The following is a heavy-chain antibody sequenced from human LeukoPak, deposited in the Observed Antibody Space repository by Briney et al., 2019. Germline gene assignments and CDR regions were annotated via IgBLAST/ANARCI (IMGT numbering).Heavy chain of an antibody. V-gene: IGHV3-7*03. CDR1: GFILSNHW. D-gene: IGHD1/OR15-1a*01. Sequence: GGSLRLSCAASGFILSNHWMTWVRQAPGKGPEWVANINKDGSEKYYVDSVKGRFTISRDTAKNSLYLQMNDLRAEDTALYYCARNNDMDVWGQGTTVIVSS. CDR3: ARNNDMDV. J-gene: IGHJ6*02. CDR2: INKDGSEK.